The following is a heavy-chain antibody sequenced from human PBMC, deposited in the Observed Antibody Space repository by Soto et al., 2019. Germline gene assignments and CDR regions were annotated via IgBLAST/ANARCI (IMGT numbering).Heavy chain of an antibody. Sequence: GGSLRLSCAASGFSFSDYFMTWIRQAPGKRLEWVSYIGTSAGYIFYAASVRGRFTISRDNAGNSLSLQMDSLRAEDTAVYYCARSILGTAGPFDLWGPGTMVTVSS. D-gene: IGHD7-27*01. J-gene: IGHJ3*01. V-gene: IGHV3-11*01. CDR2: IGTSAGYI. CDR1: GFSFSDYF. CDR3: ARSILGTAGPFDL.